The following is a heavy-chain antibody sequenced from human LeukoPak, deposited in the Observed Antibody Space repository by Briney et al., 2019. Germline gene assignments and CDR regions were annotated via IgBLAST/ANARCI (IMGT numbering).Heavy chain of an antibody. J-gene: IGHJ4*02. CDR1: GGTFKSFG. D-gene: IGHD2-2*01. CDR2: ILALFGTT. V-gene: IGHV1-69*05. Sequence: ASVKVSCKASGGTFKSFGISWVRQAPGQGLEWMGGILALFGTTKYAEKFQGRVTITTDEFTSTAYMELSSLRSEDTAFYYCAPGGVPVAIPQPDYWSQVTLVTVTS. CDR3: APGGVPVAIPQPDY.